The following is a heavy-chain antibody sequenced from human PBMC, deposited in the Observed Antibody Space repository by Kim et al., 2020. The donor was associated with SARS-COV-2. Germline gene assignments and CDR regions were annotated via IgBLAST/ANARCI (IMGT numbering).Heavy chain of an antibody. J-gene: IGHJ4*02. Sequence: GGSLRLSCAASGFTFSSYAMHWVRQAPGKGLEWVAVISYDGSNKYYADSVKGRFTISRDNSKNTLYLQMNSLRAEDTAVYYCARDRNLDYWGQGTLVTVSS. CDR3: ARDRNLDY. V-gene: IGHV3-30*04. CDR2: ISYDGSNK. CDR1: GFTFSSYA.